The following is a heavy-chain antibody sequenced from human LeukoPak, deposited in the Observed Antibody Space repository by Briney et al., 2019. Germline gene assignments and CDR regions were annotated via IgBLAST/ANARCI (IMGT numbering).Heavy chain of an antibody. D-gene: IGHD2-8*01. V-gene: IGHV3-11*04. J-gene: IGHJ4*02. Sequence: GGSLRLSCAASGFTFSDYYMSWIRQAPGKGLEWVSYISSSGSTTYYADSVKGRFTISRDNAKNSLYLQMNSLRAEDTAVYYCARGCTNGVCYNDYWGQGTLVTVSS. CDR2: ISSSGSTT. CDR3: ARGCTNGVCYNDY. CDR1: GFTFSDYY.